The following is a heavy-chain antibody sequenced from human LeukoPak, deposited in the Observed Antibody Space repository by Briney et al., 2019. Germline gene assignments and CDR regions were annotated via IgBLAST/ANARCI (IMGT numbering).Heavy chain of an antibody. Sequence: GSLRLSCAASGFTLSSYWMSWVRQAPGKGLEWVANIEYDGSGKYYADSVKGRFTISRDDAKNSLYLEMNRLRVEDTAVYYCARDLFSGSYQEDFWGQGTPVTVSS. CDR1: GFTLSSYW. J-gene: IGHJ4*02. CDR3: ARDLFSGSYQEDF. V-gene: IGHV3-7*01. D-gene: IGHD1-26*01. CDR2: IEYDGSGK.